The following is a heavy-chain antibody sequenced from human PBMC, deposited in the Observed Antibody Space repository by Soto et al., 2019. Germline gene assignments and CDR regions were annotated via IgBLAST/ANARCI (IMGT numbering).Heavy chain of an antibody. CDR1: GASVPRGTYY. CDR3: AAAVVGFYDSRRDNYFSGMDV. V-gene: IGHV4-61*01. D-gene: IGHD3-10*01. J-gene: IGHJ6*02. Sequence: VQLLESGPGLAKPSETFSLTCSVSGASVPRGTYYWNWIRRPPGKGLESIGYIYYNGTTCYIPSKKSRVTIAMDTSKNQFPLRGAYVTAAGTAVYYCAAAVVGFYDSRRDNYFSGMDVWGPGTTVTVS. CDR2: IYYNGTT.